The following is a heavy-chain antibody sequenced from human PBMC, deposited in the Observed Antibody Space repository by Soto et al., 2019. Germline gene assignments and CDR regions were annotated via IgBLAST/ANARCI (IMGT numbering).Heavy chain of an antibody. J-gene: IGHJ6*02. D-gene: IGHD1-26*01. CDR3: ASSIVDWGDYYYYGMDV. CDR1: GFTFSSYG. Sequence: GGSLRLSCAASGFTFSSYGMHWVRQAPGKGLEWVAVIWYDGSNKYYADSVKGRFTISRDNSKNTLYLQMNSLRAEDTAVYYCASSIVDWGDYYYYGMDVWGQGTTVTVSS. CDR2: IWYDGSNK. V-gene: IGHV3-33*01.